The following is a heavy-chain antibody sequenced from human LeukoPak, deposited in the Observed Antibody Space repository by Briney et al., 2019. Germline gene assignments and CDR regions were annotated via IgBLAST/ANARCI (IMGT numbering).Heavy chain of an antibody. CDR3: ATYPPYCSSTSCPIGVRFDP. CDR1: GFTFSSYG. CDR2: ISYDGSNK. Sequence: GGSLRLSCAASGFTFSSYGVHWVRQAPGKGLEWVAVISYDGSNKYYADSVKGRFTISRDNSKNTLYLQMNSLRAEDTAVYYCATYPPYCSSTSCPIGVRFDPWGQGTLVTVSS. V-gene: IGHV3-30*03. J-gene: IGHJ5*02. D-gene: IGHD2-2*01.